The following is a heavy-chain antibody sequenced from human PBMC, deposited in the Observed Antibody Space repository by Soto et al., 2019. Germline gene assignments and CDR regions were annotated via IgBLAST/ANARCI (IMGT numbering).Heavy chain of an antibody. CDR1: GFTFSSYA. V-gene: IGHV3-23*01. CDR3: ARSVAGHFDY. CDR2: ISGSGGST. Sequence: GGSLILSCAASGFTFSSYAMSWVRQAPGKGLEWVSAISGSGGSTYYADSVKGRFTISRDNSKNTLYLQMNSLRVEDTAVYYCARSVAGHFDYWGQGALVTVSS. D-gene: IGHD6-19*01. J-gene: IGHJ4*02.